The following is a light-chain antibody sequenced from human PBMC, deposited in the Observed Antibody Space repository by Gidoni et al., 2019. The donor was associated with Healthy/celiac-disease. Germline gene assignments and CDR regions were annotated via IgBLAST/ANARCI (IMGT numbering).Light chain of an antibody. J-gene: IGLJ2*01. CDR3: QAWDSSTPVV. Sequence: SYELTQPPSVSVSPGQTASITCSGDKLGDKYACWYQQKPGQSPVLVIYQDSKRPSGIPARFSGSNSGNTATLTISGTQAMDEADYYCQAWDSSTPVVFGGGTKLTVL. CDR1: KLGDKY. CDR2: QDS. V-gene: IGLV3-1*01.